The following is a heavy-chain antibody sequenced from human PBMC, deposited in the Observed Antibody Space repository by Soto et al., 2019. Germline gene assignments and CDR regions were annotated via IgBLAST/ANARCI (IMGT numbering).Heavy chain of an antibody. CDR3: ARILGLAVAGTGAGY. V-gene: IGHV1-2*02. CDR2: INPNSGGT. J-gene: IGHJ4*02. Sequence: SVKVSCKASGYTFTGYYMHWVRQAPGQGLEWMGWINPNSGGTNYAQKFQGRVTMTRDTPISTAYMELSRLRSDDTAVYYCARILGLAVAGTGAGYWGQGNLVTASS. CDR1: GYTFTGYY. D-gene: IGHD6-19*01.